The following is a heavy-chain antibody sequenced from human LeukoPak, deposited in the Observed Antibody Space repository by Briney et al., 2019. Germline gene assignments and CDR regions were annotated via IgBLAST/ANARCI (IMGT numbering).Heavy chain of an antibody. CDR2: TSYDGVHK. V-gene: IGHV3-30*18. Sequence: GGSLRLSCAASGFTFSIYGMHWVRQAPGKGLEWVSVTSYDGVHKYYPDSVKGRFTISRDNSKNTLYLQMNSLRAEDTAVYYCAKGIYSSGWSYFDYWGHGTLVTVSS. D-gene: IGHD6-19*01. CDR1: GFTFSIYG. CDR3: AKGIYSSGWSYFDY. J-gene: IGHJ4*01.